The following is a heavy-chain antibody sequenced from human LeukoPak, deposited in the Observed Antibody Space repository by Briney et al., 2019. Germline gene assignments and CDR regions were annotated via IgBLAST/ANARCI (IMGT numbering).Heavy chain of an antibody. CDR3: TRDTFGGDDF. J-gene: IGHJ4*02. Sequence: GGSLTLSCVGSGYTFGRYWMHWVRQAPGKGLVWVSRINEDGSTTDYADSVKGRFTISRDNAKNTLSLQMNSLRAEDTAVYYCTRDTFGGDDFWGQGTQVTVSS. D-gene: IGHD3-16*01. CDR2: INEDGSTT. CDR1: GYTFGRYW. V-gene: IGHV3-74*01.